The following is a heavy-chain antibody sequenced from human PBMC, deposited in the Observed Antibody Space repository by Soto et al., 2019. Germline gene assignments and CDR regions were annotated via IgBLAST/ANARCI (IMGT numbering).Heavy chain of an antibody. V-gene: IGHV3-30*18. Sequence: QVQLVESGGGVVQPGRSLRLSCAASGFTFNNYGIHWARQAPGKGLEWVAAISNDGSDKYYADSVKGRLTISRDNSKNTVFLKMSSLRAEDTAVYYCAKDQARAASHGIDWGQWTMVTVSS. D-gene: IGHD6-13*01. CDR1: GFTFNNYG. CDR3: AKDQARAASHGID. J-gene: IGHJ3*01. CDR2: ISNDGSDK.